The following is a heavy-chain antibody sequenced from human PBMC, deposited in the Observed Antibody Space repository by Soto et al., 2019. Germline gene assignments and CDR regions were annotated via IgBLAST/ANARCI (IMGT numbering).Heavy chain of an antibody. J-gene: IGHJ4*02. CDR1: GGSISSGDYY. CDR2: IYYSGST. CDR3: ARADYGGNSDVGDY. D-gene: IGHD4-17*01. Sequence: PSETLSLTCTVSGGSISSGDYYWSWIRQPPGKGLEWIGYIYYSGSTYYSPSLKSRVTISVDTSKNQFSLKLSSVTAADTAVYYCARADYGGNSDVGDYWGQGTLVTVSS. V-gene: IGHV4-30-4*01.